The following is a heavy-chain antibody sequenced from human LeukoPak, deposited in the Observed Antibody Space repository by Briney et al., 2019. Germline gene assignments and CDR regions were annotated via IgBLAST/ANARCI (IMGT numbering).Heavy chain of an antibody. CDR1: GFTIGGFA. Sequence: PGGSLRLSCAASGFTIGGFAMNWVRQAPGKGLEWVSGISGSGAGTYYADSVKGRFTISRDNSKNTLYLQMNSLRAEDTAVYYCAKMVREFYTISYYFDYWGQGTLVTVSS. J-gene: IGHJ4*02. CDR3: AKMVREFYTISYYFDY. V-gene: IGHV3-23*01. CDR2: ISGSGAGT. D-gene: IGHD2-8*01.